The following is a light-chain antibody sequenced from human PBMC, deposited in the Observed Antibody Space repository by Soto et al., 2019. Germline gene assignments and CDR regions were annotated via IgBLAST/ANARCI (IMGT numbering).Light chain of an antibody. CDR1: QSVSSSY. CDR2: GAS. J-gene: IGKJ1*01. CDR3: QQYGSSPRT. V-gene: IGKV3-20*01. Sequence: EIVLTQSPGTLSLSPGERATLSCRASQSVSSSYLAWYKQKPGQAPRLLIYGASSRATGSPDRFSVSGSGTDFNLTISRPEPEDLAVDYCQQYGSSPRTFGQGTKVDIE.